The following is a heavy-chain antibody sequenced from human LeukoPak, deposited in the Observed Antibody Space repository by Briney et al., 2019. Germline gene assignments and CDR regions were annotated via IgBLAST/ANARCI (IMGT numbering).Heavy chain of an antibody. Sequence: PGGSLRLSCTASGFTFGDYAMSWVRQAPGKGLEWVSAISGSGGSTYYADSVKGRFTVSRDNPKNSLYLQMNSLRAEDTAVYYCARDLDFWSGHRGLPVDWGQGTLVTVSS. V-gene: IGHV3-23*01. J-gene: IGHJ4*02. CDR1: GFTFGDYA. CDR2: ISGSGGST. D-gene: IGHD3-3*01. CDR3: ARDLDFWSGHRGLPVD.